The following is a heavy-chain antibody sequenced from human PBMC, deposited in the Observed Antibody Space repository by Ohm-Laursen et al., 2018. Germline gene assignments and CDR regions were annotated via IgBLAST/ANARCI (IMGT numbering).Heavy chain of an antibody. J-gene: IGHJ6*02. CDR3: AKDMNGGSYYYYGMDV. Sequence: SLRLSCSATGFTFDDYAMHWVRQAPGKGLEWVSGISWNSGSIGYADSVKGRFTISRDNAKNSLYLQMNSLRAEDTALYYCAKDMNGGSYYYYGMDVWGQGTTVTVSS. CDR1: GFTFDDYA. V-gene: IGHV3-9*01. D-gene: IGHD1-26*01. CDR2: ISWNSGSI.